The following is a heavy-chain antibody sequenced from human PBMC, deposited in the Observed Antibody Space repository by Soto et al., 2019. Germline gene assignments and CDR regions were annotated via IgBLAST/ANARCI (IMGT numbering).Heavy chain of an antibody. CDR1: GYTFTSYY. CDR2: INPSGGST. V-gene: IGHV1-46*01. J-gene: IGHJ3*02. CDR3: ARTYDSSGYTYPDAFDI. D-gene: IGHD3-22*01. Sequence: ASVKVSCKASGYTFTSYYMHWVRQAPGQGLAWMGIINPSGGSTSYAQKFQGRVTMTRDTSTSTVYMELSSLRSEDTAVYYCARTYDSSGYTYPDAFDIWGQGTMVTVSS.